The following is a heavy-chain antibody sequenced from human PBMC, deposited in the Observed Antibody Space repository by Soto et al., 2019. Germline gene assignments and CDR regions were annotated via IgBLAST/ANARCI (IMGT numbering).Heavy chain of an antibody. V-gene: IGHV3-23*01. CDR3: AKDSEYNYTSRGWLDP. D-gene: IGHD1-20*01. J-gene: IGHJ5*02. CDR1: GFTISSYA. Sequence: PGGSLRLSCAASGFTISSYAMSWVRQAPGKGLEWVSAISSGGGRTYNADSVKGRFTISRDNSKNTLYLLMNSLRAEDTAVYYCAKDSEYNYTSRGWLDPWGQGTLDTVSS. CDR2: ISSGGGRT.